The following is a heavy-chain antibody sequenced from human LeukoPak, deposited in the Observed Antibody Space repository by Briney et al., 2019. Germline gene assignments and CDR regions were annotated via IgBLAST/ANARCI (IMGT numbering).Heavy chain of an antibody. V-gene: IGHV4-39*07. J-gene: IGHJ5*02. CDR3: ARVSCSSTSCYGWFDP. CDR1: GGSISSSSYY. CDR2: MYYSGSA. D-gene: IGHD2-2*01. Sequence: SETLSLTCTVSGGSISSSSYYWGWIRQPPGKGLGWIGSMYYSGSAYYNPSLRSRVTISVDTSKNQFSLKLSSVTAADTALYYCARVSCSSTSCYGWFDPWGQGTLVTVSS.